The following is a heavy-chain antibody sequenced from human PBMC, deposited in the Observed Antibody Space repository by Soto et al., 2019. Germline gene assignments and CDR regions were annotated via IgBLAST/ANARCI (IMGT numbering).Heavy chain of an antibody. V-gene: IGHV4-31*03. CDR2: IYYSGST. J-gene: IGHJ4*02. CDR1: GGSISSGGYY. CDR3: ARELVKLPYFDY. D-gene: IGHD6-13*01. Sequence: SETLSLTCTVSGGSISSGGYYWSWIRQHPGKGLEWIGYIYYSGSTYYNPSLKSRVTISVDTSKNQFSLKLSSVTAADTAVYYCARELVKLPYFDYWGQGTLVTVSS.